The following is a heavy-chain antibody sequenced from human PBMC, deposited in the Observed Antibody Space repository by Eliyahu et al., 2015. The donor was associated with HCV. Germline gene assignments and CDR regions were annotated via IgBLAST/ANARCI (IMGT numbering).Heavy chain of an antibody. V-gene: IGHV3-7*01. D-gene: IGHD2-2*01. J-gene: IGHJ6*02. CDR1: GFTFSSNW. CDR2: INQDGGAK. CDR3: ARRIAVTGASGWGYAMDV. Sequence: EVQXVESGGGLVQPGGSLRXSCAASGFTFSSNWMSWVRQAPGKGLEWVANINQDGGAKYYVDSVKGRFTISRDNAKNSLYLQMNSLRAEDTAVYYCARRIAVTGASGWGYAMDVWGQGTTVTVSS.